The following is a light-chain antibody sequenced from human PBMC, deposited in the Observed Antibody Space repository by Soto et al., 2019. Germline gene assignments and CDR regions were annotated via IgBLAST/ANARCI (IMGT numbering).Light chain of an antibody. CDR2: GAS. V-gene: IGKV3-20*01. J-gene: IGKJ1*01. CDR3: QQYDTFPRT. CDR1: QSLSSNY. Sequence: EIVLTQSPGTLSLSPGDGATLSCRASQSLSSNYLAWYQQKRGQAPRLLIYGASNRATDIPDRFSGSGSGTEFALTITRLEPADFAVYFCQQYDTFPRTFGQGTKVEIQ.